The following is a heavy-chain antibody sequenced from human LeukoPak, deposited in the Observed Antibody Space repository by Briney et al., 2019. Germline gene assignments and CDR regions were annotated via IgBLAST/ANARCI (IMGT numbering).Heavy chain of an antibody. J-gene: IGHJ4*02. CDR2: IIPIFGTA. D-gene: IGHD3-22*01. CDR3: ARDGWPGYDSTEVHWFWLDY. V-gene: IGHV1-69*13. Sequence: GASVKVSCKASGGTFSSYAISWVRQAPGQGLEWMGGIIPIFGTANYAQKFQGRVTITADESTSTAYMELSSLRSEDTAVYYCARDGWPGYDSTEVHWFWLDYWRQGTLVTVSS. CDR1: GGTFSSYA.